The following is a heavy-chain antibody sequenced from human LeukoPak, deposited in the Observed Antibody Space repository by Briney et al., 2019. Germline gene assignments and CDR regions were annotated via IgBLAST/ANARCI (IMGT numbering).Heavy chain of an antibody. V-gene: IGHV3-7*01. Sequence: PGGSLRLSCAASGFTLSGYWMSWVGQDPGRGLEWVANIKQNGSEKYYADSVKGRFIISRDNAKNSLYLQMNSLRVEDATVYYCAGGSGSDRTSGQGTLVTVSS. CDR2: IKQNGSEK. J-gene: IGHJ5*02. D-gene: IGHD2-15*01. CDR1: GFTLSGYW. CDR3: AGGSGSDRT.